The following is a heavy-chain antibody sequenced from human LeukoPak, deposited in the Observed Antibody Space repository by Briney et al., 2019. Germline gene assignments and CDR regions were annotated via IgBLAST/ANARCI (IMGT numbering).Heavy chain of an antibody. CDR1: GFTFDDYD. V-gene: IGHV3-20*04. CDR2: INWNGGST. CDR3: ARGLEGSGSYYYGYFDY. Sequence: GGSLRLFCAASGFTFDDYDMSWVRQVPGKGLEWVSGINWNGGSTGYADSVKGRFTISRDNAKNSLYLQMNSLRAEDTALYYCARGLEGSGSYYYGYFDYWGQGTLVTVSS. D-gene: IGHD3-10*01. J-gene: IGHJ4*02.